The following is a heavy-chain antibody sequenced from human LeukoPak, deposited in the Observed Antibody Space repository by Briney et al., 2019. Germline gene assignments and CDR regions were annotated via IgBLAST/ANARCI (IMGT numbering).Heavy chain of an antibody. Sequence: GASVKVSCKASGHTFTGYYMHWVRQAPGQGLEWMGWINPNSGGTNYAQKFQGRVTMTRDTSISTAYMELSRLRSDDTAVYYCARDDPISGGDDYYGMDVWGQGTTVTVSS. CDR1: GHTFTGYY. J-gene: IGHJ6*02. V-gene: IGHV1-2*02. CDR2: INPNSGGT. D-gene: IGHD3-16*01. CDR3: ARDDPISGGDDYYGMDV.